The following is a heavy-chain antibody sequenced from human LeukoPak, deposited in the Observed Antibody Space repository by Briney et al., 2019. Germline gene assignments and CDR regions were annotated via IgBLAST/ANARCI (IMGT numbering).Heavy chain of an antibody. J-gene: IGHJ3*02. Sequence: ASVKVSCKASGGTFSSYAISWVRQAPGQGLEWMGRIIPILGIANYAQKFQGRVTITADKSTSTAYMELSSLRAEDTAVYYCARGLLRFLEPDAFDIWGQGTMVTVSS. D-gene: IGHD3-3*01. CDR3: ARGLLRFLEPDAFDI. V-gene: IGHV1-69*04. CDR2: IIPILGIA. CDR1: GGTFSSYA.